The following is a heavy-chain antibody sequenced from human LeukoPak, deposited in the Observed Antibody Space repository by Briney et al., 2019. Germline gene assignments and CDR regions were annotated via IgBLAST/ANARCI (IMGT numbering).Heavy chain of an antibody. D-gene: IGHD2/OR15-2a*01. Sequence: SVKVSCKASGGTFCSYAISWVRQAPGQGLEWMGGIIPIFGTANYAQKFQGRVTITADESTSTAYMELSSLRSEDMAVYYCAREVFRGPFHYWGQGTLVTVSS. CDR3: AREVFRGPFHY. V-gene: IGHV1-69*13. CDR1: GGTFCSYA. CDR2: IIPIFGTA. J-gene: IGHJ4*02.